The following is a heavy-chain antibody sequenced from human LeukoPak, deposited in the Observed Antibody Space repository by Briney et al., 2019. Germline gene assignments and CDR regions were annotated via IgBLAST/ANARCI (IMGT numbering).Heavy chain of an antibody. CDR2: ISDSGRT. V-gene: IGHV4-34*01. CDR3: AREGDSNSVGWFDP. J-gene: IGHJ5*02. D-gene: IGHD6-13*01. Sequence: SETLSLTCGVSGGSFSGYYWSWIRQPPGKGLEWIGEISDSGRTGYNPSLKSRVTISVDTSKNQFSLKLSSVTAADTAVYYCAREGDSNSVGWFDPWGQGTLVTVSS. CDR1: GGSFSGYY.